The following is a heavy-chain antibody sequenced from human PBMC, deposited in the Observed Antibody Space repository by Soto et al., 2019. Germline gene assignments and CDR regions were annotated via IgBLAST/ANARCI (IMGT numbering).Heavy chain of an antibody. J-gene: IGHJ6*02. V-gene: IGHV4-59*01. CDR2: IYYIGTT. Sequence: PSETLSLTCNVSGGSITSYYWSWIRQPPGKGLEWIGYIYYIGTTNYNPSLKSRVTISVDRSKNQFSLKLTSVTAADTAVYYCAVSVAASGTYYYYYGVDVWGPGTTVTVSS. CDR3: AVSVAASGTYYYYYGVDV. D-gene: IGHD6-13*01. CDR1: GGSITSYY.